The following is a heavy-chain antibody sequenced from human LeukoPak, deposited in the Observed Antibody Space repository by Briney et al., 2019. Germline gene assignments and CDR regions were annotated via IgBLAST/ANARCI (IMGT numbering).Heavy chain of an antibody. V-gene: IGHV4-59*01. CDR3: ARDLSRVPWYFDL. CDR1: GGSISSYY. D-gene: IGHD3-10*01. Sequence: PSETLSLTCTVSGGSISSYYWSWIRQPPGKGLEWMGYIYYNGRTNYNPSLKSRVTISVDTSKNQFSLKLSSVTAADTAVYYCARDLSRVPWYFDLWGRGTLVTVSS. CDR2: IYYNGRT. J-gene: IGHJ2*01.